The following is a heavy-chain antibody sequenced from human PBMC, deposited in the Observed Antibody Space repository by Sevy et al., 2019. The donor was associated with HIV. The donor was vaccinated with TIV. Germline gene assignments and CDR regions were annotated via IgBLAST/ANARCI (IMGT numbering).Heavy chain of an antibody. CDR2: VYISGST. Sequence: SETLSLTCTVSGGTISTYYWSWIRQPAGKGLEWIGRVYISGSTNYNPSLKSRVTMSVDTSKNQFTLKLTSLTAADTAVYYCARDGGYNYGNTLHFEYWGQGTLVTVSS. CDR3: ARDGGYNYGNTLHFEY. V-gene: IGHV4-4*07. CDR1: GGTISTYY. D-gene: IGHD5-18*01. J-gene: IGHJ4*02.